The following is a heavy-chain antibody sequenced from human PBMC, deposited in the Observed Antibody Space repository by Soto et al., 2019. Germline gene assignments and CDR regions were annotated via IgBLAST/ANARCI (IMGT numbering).Heavy chain of an antibody. V-gene: IGHV3-74*03. CDR1: GFPFSSYW. D-gene: IGHD3-10*01. Sequence: EVQLVESGGDLVHPGGSLILSCTASGFPFSSYWMHWVRQVPGKGLVRISRSNSDASSTTYADSVKGRFTISRDNAENTPFLPMNSQRVVDTSVYYGARGYYGSEGTEDIQLWGRGTLVTVSS. J-gene: IGHJ1*01. CDR2: SNSDASST. CDR3: ARGYYGSEGTEDIQL.